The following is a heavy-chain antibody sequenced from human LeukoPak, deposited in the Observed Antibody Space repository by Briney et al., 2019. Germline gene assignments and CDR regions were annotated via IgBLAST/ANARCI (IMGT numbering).Heavy chain of an antibody. CDR2: IYSGGST. CDR1: GFTVSSNY. V-gene: IGHV3-53*01. CDR3: ARDIGYSKGFFDY. Sequence: GGSLRLSCAASGFTVSSNYMSWVRQAPGKGLEWVSVIYSGGSTYSADSVRGRFTISRDNSKNTLYLQMNSLRAEDTAVYYCARDIGYSKGFFDYLGQGTLVTASS. D-gene: IGHD5-12*01. J-gene: IGHJ4*02.